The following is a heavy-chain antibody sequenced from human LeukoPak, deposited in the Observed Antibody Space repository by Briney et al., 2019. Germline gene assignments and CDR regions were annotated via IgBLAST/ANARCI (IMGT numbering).Heavy chain of an antibody. J-gene: IGHJ4*02. CDR2: IYNGGDTI. V-gene: IGHV3-11*04. Sequence: KPGGSLRLSCATSGVTFSDHYMTWIRQAPGKGLETVSYIYNGGDTIYYADSVRGRFTISRDNAESSLYLQMNSLRAEDTAVYYCARGHWGLDYWGRGTLVTVSS. CDR1: GVTFSDHY. D-gene: IGHD7-27*01. CDR3: ARGHWGLDY.